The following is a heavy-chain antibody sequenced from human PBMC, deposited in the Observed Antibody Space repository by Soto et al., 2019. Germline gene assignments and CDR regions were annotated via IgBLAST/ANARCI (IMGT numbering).Heavy chain of an antibody. V-gene: IGHV3-30*18. D-gene: IGHD2-15*01. CDR2: ISNDGSIQ. J-gene: IGHJ6*02. CDR1: GFTFSSYG. CDR3: AKDRRHRSGTCSRCFGMDV. Sequence: QVQLMESGGSVLQPGRSLRLSCAASGFTFSSYGMHWVRQAPGKGLEWVTIISNDGSIQYYGDSVKGRFTVSRDNSKKTLFLEMKSLAAEDTATYYCAKDRRHRSGTCSRCFGMDVWGQGTTVTVSS.